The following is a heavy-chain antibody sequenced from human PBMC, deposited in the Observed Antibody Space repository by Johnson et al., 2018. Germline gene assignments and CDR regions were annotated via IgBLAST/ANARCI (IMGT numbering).Heavy chain of an antibody. J-gene: IGHJ2*01. D-gene: IGHD5-18*01. CDR2: INHSGST. CDR3: ARGGIQLWLRYFDL. V-gene: IGHV4-34*01. CDR1: GGSFSGYY. Sequence: QVQLQQWGAGLLKPSETLSLTCAVYGGSFSGYYWSWIRQPPGKGLEWIGEINHSGSTNYNPSLKSRVTISVDTSKNPFPLQLGPGTAPDTALYYWARGGIQLWLRYFDLWGRGTLVTVSS.